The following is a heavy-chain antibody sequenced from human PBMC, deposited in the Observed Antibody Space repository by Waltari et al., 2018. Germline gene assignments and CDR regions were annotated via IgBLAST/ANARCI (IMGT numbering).Heavy chain of an antibody. V-gene: IGHV3-74*01. CDR2: SNRDGSGT. Sequence: EVQLVESGGGLVQPGGSLRVSCTASGFTFRSYCMHWVRQVPGTGLVWVSRSNRDGSGTSYADSAKGRFTISRDNAKNTLFLQMNSRRGEDTAVYYCASGNSHAFDLWGQGTMVTVSS. CDR1: GFTFRSYC. J-gene: IGHJ3*01. D-gene: IGHD1-7*01. CDR3: ASGNSHAFDL.